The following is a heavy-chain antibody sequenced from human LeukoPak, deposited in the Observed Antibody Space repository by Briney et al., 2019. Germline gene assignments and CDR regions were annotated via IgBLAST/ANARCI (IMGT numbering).Heavy chain of an antibody. CDR1: GFAFSSYE. V-gene: IGHV3-48*03. D-gene: IGHD6-13*01. CDR3: ARGSSWYGVYFDY. CDR2: ISSSGSTI. Sequence: GGSLRLSCAASGFAFSSYEMSWVRQAPGKGLEWVSYISSSGSTIYYADSVKGRLTISRDNAKNSLYLQMNSLRAEDTAVYYCARGSSWYGVYFDYWGQGTLVTVSS. J-gene: IGHJ4*02.